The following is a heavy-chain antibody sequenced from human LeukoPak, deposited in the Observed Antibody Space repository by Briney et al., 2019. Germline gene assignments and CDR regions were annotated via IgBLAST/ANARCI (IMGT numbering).Heavy chain of an antibody. V-gene: IGHV1-8*01. J-gene: IGHJ6*02. CDR2: MNPNSGNT. D-gene: IGHD5-24*01. Sequence: ASVKVSCKASGYTFTSYDINWVRQATGQGLEWMGWMNPNSGNTGYAQKFQGRVTMTRNTSISTAYMELSSLRSEDTAVYYCARVERWLQYYYYGMDVWGQGTTVTVSS. CDR3: ARVERWLQYYYYGMDV. CDR1: GYTFTSYD.